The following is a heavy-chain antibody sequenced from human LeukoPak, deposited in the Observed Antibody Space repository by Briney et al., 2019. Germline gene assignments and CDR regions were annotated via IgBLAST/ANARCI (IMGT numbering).Heavy chain of an antibody. CDR3: ARRSAAAGIDAIDI. J-gene: IGHJ3*02. CDR1: GFSFRNYD. Sequence: PGGSLRLSRSASGFSFRNYDMHWVRQPTGKGLEWVSAVGTGGDTYYAGSVKGRFTVVRENAKNTLYLQMNSLRAGDTAMYYCARRSAAAGIDAIDIWGQGTMVTVSS. CDR2: VGTGGDT. D-gene: IGHD6-13*01. V-gene: IGHV3-13*01.